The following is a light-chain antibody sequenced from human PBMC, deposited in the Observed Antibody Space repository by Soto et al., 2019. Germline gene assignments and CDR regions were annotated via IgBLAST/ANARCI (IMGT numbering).Light chain of an antibody. V-gene: IGLV1-40*01. CDR2: GTT. Sequence: QSVLTQPPSVSGAPGQRVTISCTGSSSSIGVGFDVHWFQHFPGTAPKLLIYGTTNRPSGVPDRFSGSKSGASASLAITGLQAEDEADYYCQSYDTSLGGYYVFGTGTKLTVL. J-gene: IGLJ1*01. CDR3: QSYDTSLGGYYV. CDR1: SSSIGVGFD.